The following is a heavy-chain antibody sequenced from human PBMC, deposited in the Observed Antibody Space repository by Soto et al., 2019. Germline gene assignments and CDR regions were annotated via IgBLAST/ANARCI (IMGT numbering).Heavy chain of an antibody. CDR1: GGTFSSYS. D-gene: IGHD6-6*01. CDR2: IIPMFGTA. V-gene: IGHV1-69*06. CDR3: ATNIAARPLVGYYYGMDV. Sequence: QVHLVQSGAEVKKPGSSVKVSCKASGGTFSSYSISWVRQAPGQGLEWMGGIIPMFGTANYLQKFQDKVTITADKSTTTAYMELSRLRSEDTAVYYCATNIAARPLVGYYYGMDVW. J-gene: IGHJ6*01.